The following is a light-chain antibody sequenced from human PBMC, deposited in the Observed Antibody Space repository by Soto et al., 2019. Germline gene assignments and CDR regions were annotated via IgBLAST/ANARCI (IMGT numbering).Light chain of an antibody. Sequence: EIVMTQSPASLSVSPGARVPLSCRASQGVATTLAWYRQQPGQAPRLLIYNAYIRASGVPARFSGSGSGTEFTLTISSLQSEDFAVYYCQHYKTWPLAFGGGTKVDIK. CDR2: NAY. V-gene: IGKV3-15*01. CDR1: QGVATT. CDR3: QHYKTWPLA. J-gene: IGKJ4*01.